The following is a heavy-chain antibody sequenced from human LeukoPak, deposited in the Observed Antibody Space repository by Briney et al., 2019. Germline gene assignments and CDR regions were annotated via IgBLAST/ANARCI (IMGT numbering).Heavy chain of an antibody. D-gene: IGHD3-22*01. V-gene: IGHV1-8*02. J-gene: IGHJ4*02. CDR3: ARASGYYYDSSGYPLGY. CDR1: GYTFTSYG. CDR2: MNPNSGNT. Sequence: ASVKVSCKASGYTFTSYGINWVRQATGQGLEWMGWMNPNSGNTGYAQKFQGRVTMTRNTSISTAYMELSSLRSEDTAVYYCARASGYYYDSSGYPLGYWGQGTLVTVSS.